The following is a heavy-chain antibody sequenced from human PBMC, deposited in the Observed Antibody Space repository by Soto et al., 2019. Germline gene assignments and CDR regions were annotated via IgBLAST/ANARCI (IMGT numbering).Heavy chain of an antibody. D-gene: IGHD6-19*01. CDR2: ISAYNGNT. V-gene: IGHV1-18*01. CDR1: GYTFTSYG. J-gene: IGHJ3*02. Sequence: QVQLVQSGAEVKKPGASVKVSCKASGYTFTSYGISWVRQAPGQGLEWMGWISAYNGNTNYAQKLQGRVTITTDTSTSTAYMELRSLRSDDTAVYYCARFKCIAVAGLDHDAFDIWGQGTMVTVSS. CDR3: ARFKCIAVAGLDHDAFDI.